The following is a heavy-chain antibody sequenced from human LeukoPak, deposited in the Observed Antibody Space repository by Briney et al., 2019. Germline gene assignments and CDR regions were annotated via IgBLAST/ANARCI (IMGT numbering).Heavy chain of an antibody. D-gene: IGHD3-9*01. J-gene: IGHJ3*02. CDR3: ARDILTARDAFDI. Sequence: SVKVSCKASGGTFSSYAISWVRQAPGQGLEWMGGIIPIFGTANYAQKFQGRVTITADESTSTAYMELRSLRSDDTAVYYCARDILTARDAFDIWGQGTMVTVSS. V-gene: IGHV1-69*01. CDR2: IIPIFGTA. CDR1: GGTFSSYA.